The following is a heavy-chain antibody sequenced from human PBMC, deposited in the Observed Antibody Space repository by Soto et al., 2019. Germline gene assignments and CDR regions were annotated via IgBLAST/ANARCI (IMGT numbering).Heavy chain of an antibody. CDR3: ARGSTQQIVVVVAAKTLANWFDP. J-gene: IGHJ5*02. Sequence: SETLSLTCAVYGGSFSGYYWSWIRQPPGKGLEWIGEINHSGSTNYNPSLKSRVTISVDTSKNQFSLKLSSVTAADTAVYYCARGSTQQIVVVVAAKTLANWFDPWGQGTLVTVSS. CDR1: GGSFSGYY. V-gene: IGHV4-34*01. D-gene: IGHD2-15*01. CDR2: INHSGST.